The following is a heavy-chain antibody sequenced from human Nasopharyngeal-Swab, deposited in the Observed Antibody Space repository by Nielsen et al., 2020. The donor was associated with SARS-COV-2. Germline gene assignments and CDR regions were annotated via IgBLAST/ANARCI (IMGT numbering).Heavy chain of an antibody. CDR3: AGRSSWYYLDY. CDR2: IYTSGST. V-gene: IGHV4-61*02. CDR1: GGSISSGNYY. D-gene: IGHD6-13*01. J-gene: IGHJ4*02. Sequence: SETLSLTCTVSGGSISSGNYYWSWIRQPAGKGLEWIGRIYTSGSTNYNPSLKSRVTISVDTSKNQFSLKLSSVTAADTAVYYWAGRSSWYYLDYWGQGILVTGSS.